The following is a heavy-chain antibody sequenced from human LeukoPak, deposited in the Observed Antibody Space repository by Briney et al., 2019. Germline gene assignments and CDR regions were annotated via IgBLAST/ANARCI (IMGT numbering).Heavy chain of an antibody. D-gene: IGHD2-15*01. CDR2: IYSGGST. CDR1: GFTVSSNY. V-gene: IGHV3-53*01. Sequence: GGSLRLSCAASGFTVSSNYMSWVRQAPGKGLEWVSVIYSGGSTYYADSVKGRFTISRDNSKNTLYLQMNSLRAEDTAVYYCARVGYCSGGSCYYLDYWGQRTLVTVSS. CDR3: ARVGYCSGGSCYYLDY. J-gene: IGHJ4*02.